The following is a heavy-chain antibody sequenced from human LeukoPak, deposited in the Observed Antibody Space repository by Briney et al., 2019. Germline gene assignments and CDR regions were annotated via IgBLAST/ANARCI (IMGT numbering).Heavy chain of an antibody. CDR2: ISSSSTNT. V-gene: IGHV3-23*01. Sequence: GGALRPPCPAPGFNLRSYSMSWVPQAPGKGPEWVSAISSSSTNTYYADSVKGRFTISRDNSKNTLYLQMNSLKAEDTAVYYCAKPSSGYGSFDSWGQGTLVTVSS. CDR3: AKPSSGYGSFDS. D-gene: IGHD6-19*01. J-gene: IGHJ4*02. CDR1: GFNLRSYS.